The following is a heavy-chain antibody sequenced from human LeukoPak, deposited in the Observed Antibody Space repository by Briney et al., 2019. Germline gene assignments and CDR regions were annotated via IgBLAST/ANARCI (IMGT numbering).Heavy chain of an antibody. D-gene: IGHD3-10*01. CDR1: GYTFTSYG. J-gene: IGHJ4*02. CDR3: ARGMVRGVIITSEMYFDY. CDR2: ISAYNGNT. Sequence: LGASVKVSCKASGYTFTSYGISWVRQAPGQGLEWMGWISAYNGNTNYAQKFQGRVSITADESTSTAYMELSSLRSEDTAVYYCARGMVRGVIITSEMYFDYWGQGTLVTVSS. V-gene: IGHV1-18*01.